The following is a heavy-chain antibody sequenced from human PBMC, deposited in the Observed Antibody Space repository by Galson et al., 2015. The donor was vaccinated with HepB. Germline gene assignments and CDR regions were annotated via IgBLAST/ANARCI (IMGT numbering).Heavy chain of an antibody. CDR2: TTTIGPSM. J-gene: IGHJ4*02. Sequence: SLRLSCAASGFNFSSYSMNGVRQAPGHGLDAIAYTTTIGPSMYYAVSVQGRFPISRDNAKTSVFLQMNSLRVEDTAVYYCERGLMRLVDSWGQGTLVTVPS. CDR1: GFNFSSYS. D-gene: IGHD3-16*01. CDR3: ERGLMRLVDS. V-gene: IGHV3-48*01.